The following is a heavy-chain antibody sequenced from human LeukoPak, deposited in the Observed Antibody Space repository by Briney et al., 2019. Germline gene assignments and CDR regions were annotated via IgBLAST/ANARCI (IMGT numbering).Heavy chain of an antibody. Sequence: GGSLRLSCAASGFTFSSYAMSWVRQAPGKGLEWVSAISGSGGSTYYADSVKGRFTISRDNPKNTLYLQMNSLRAEDTAVYYCAKDLGYSGYETFDYWGQGTLVTVSS. D-gene: IGHD5-12*01. CDR2: ISGSGGST. V-gene: IGHV3-23*01. J-gene: IGHJ4*02. CDR3: AKDLGYSGYETFDY. CDR1: GFTFSSYA.